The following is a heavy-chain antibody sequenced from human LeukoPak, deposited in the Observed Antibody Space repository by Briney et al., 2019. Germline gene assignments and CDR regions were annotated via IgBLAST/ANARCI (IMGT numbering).Heavy chain of an antibody. D-gene: IGHD6-19*01. V-gene: IGHV3-23*01. CDR3: AKGRLAVAGTEDS. Sequence: GGSLRLSCAVSGFTFSSYAMSWVRQAPGKRLEWVSVISGSGGSTYYADSVKGRFTISRDNSKNTLYLQMNSLRAEDTAVYYCAKGRLAVAGTEDSWGQGTLVTVSS. CDR2: ISGSGGST. CDR1: GFTFSSYA. J-gene: IGHJ4*02.